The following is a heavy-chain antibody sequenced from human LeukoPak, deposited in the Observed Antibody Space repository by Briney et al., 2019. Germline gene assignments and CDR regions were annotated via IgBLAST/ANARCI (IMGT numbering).Heavy chain of an antibody. Sequence: GGSLRLSCAASGFTFSSYWMHWVRQAPGKGLVWVSHISGGGSSTSDAESVRGRFTISRDNAKNTLYLQMHSLRPGDTAVYYCARDYSYAMDVWGQGTTVTVSS. CDR1: GFTFSSYW. D-gene: IGHD2-21*01. CDR3: ARDYSYAMDV. V-gene: IGHV3-74*01. J-gene: IGHJ6*02. CDR2: ISGGGSST.